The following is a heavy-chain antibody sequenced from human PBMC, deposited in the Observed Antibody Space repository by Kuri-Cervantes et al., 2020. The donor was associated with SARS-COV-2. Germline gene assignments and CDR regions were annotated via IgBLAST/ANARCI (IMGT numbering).Heavy chain of an antibody. Sequence: GESLEIFFAASGFPFSSYGMHWVRQAPGKGLEWVAVISYDGSNKYYADPVKGRFTISRDNSKNKLYLQMNSLRAEDTAVYYCAKSFLTAGSLSYWGQGTLVTVSS. CDR1: GFPFSSYG. D-gene: IGHD6-13*01. J-gene: IGHJ4*02. V-gene: IGHV3-30*18. CDR2: ISYDGSNK. CDR3: AKSFLTAGSLSY.